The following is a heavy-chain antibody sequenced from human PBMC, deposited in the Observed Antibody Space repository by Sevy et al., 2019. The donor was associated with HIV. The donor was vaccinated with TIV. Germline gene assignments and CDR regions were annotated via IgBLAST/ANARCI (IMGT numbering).Heavy chain of an antibody. CDR2: ISGSDSST. D-gene: IGHD3-10*01. V-gene: IGHV3-23*01. CDR1: GFTFSNYA. J-gene: IGHJ4*02. Sequence: GGSLRLSCAASGFTFSNYAMSWVRQAPGEGLEWVSGISGSDSSTYYADSVKGRVTISRYNSNNTLYLQMNSLRAEDTAVYYCAKTLTATRTHYASGSSLDYWGQGTLVTVSS. CDR3: AKTLTATRTHYASGSSLDY.